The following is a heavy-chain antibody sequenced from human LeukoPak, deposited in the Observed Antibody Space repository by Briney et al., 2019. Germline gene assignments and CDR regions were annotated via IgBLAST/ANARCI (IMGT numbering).Heavy chain of an antibody. J-gene: IGHJ4*02. CDR1: GFTFSSYS. D-gene: IGHD3-16*01. CDR2: IKSKTDGGTT. Sequence: GGSLRLSCAASGFTFSSYSMSWVRQAPGKGLEWVGRIKSKTDGGTTDYAAPVKGRFTISRDDSKNTLYLQMNSLKTEDTGVYYCTTEIMITFGGARYFDYWGQGTLVTVSS. V-gene: IGHV3-15*01. CDR3: TTEIMITFGGARYFDY.